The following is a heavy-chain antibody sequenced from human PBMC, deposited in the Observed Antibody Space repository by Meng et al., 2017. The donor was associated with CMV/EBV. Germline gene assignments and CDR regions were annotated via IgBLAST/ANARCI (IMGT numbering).Heavy chain of an antibody. Sequence: GGSLRLSCAASGFTFSSYDMHWVRQATGKGLEWVSAIGTAGDTYYPGSVKGRFTISRDNSKNTLYLQMNSLRAEDTAVYYCAQSGGTYDFWSGYYSSSDTYGMDVWGQGTTVTVSS. CDR1: GFTFSSYD. J-gene: IGHJ6*02. V-gene: IGHV3-13*01. CDR2: IGTAGDT. CDR3: AQSGGTYDFWSGYYSSSDTYGMDV. D-gene: IGHD3-3*01.